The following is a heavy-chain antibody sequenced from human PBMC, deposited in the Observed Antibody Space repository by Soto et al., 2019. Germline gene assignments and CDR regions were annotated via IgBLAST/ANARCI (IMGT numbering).Heavy chain of an antibody. CDR2: INQSGGT. Sequence: SETLSLTCGVYVGSVSGYYWSRVRQPPGKGLEWIGAINQSGGTNYNPSLKSRVTISVDTSKNQFSLSLSSVTAADTAIYYCAKFKNSYYYGLDVWGPGTAVTVSS. J-gene: IGHJ6*02. CDR1: VGSVSGYY. CDR3: AKFKNSYYYGLDV. V-gene: IGHV4-34*01.